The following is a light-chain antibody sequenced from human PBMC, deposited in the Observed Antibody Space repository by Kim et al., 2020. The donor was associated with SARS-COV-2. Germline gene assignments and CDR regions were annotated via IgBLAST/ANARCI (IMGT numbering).Light chain of an antibody. CDR2: DAS. CDR3: QHYFGWPQ. V-gene: IGKV3-15*01. CDR1: QSVSSN. Sequence: VSPGGRVTLSCRAGQSVSSNLAWYQHKPGQAPRLLIYDASTRATGIAARFSGAGSGTEFTLTISSLQSEDFAVYSCQHYFGWPQFGQGTKLEI. J-gene: IGKJ2*01.